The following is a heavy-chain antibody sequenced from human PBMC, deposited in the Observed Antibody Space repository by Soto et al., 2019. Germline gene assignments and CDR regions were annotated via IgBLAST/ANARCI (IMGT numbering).Heavy chain of an antibody. CDR2: IYYSGST. CDR3: ASQSGYSYGYYYYFDY. Sequence: SETLSLTCTVSGGSISSSSYYWCWIRQPPGKGLEWIGSIYYSGSTYYNPSLKSRVTISVDTSKNQFSLKLSSVTAADTAVYYCASQSGYSYGYYYYFDYWGQGTLVTVS. J-gene: IGHJ4*02. V-gene: IGHV4-39*01. D-gene: IGHD5-18*01. CDR1: GGSISSSSYY.